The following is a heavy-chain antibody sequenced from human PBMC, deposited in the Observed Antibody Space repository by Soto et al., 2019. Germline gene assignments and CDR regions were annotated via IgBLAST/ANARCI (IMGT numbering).Heavy chain of an antibody. V-gene: IGHV4-4*02. Sequence: QVQLQQSGPRLARPSGTLSLTCVVSGGSISSTNWWTWVRQTPGKGLEWIGEVYHTGSTKYNPSLKNRVTLSLDKSNHPFSLTLKSVTAADTAVYYCATLPPRIVVVVLPIPSWGQGTLVTVSS. CDR3: ATLPPRIVVVVLPIPS. CDR2: VYHTGST. CDR1: GGSISSTNW. J-gene: IGHJ4*02. D-gene: IGHD2-15*01.